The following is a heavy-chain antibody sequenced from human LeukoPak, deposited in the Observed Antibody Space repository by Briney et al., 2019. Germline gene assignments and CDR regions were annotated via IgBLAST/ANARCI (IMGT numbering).Heavy chain of an antibody. CDR3: ARGRMAVAGSYEY. CDR2: IKPDGSEK. Sequence: GRSLRLSCAAPGFTFRSYAMHWVRQAPGKGLEWVANIKPDGSEKHYVDSVEGRFTISRDNAKNSLFLEMNSLRAEDTAVYYCARGRMAVAGSYEYWGQGTLVTVSS. CDR1: GFTFRSYA. D-gene: IGHD6-19*01. V-gene: IGHV3-7*03. J-gene: IGHJ4*02.